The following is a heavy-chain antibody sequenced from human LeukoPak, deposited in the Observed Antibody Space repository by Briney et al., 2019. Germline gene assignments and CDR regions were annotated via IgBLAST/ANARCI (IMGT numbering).Heavy chain of an antibody. J-gene: IGHJ4*02. V-gene: IGHV4-4*09. CDR1: GDSISSYY. CDR3: ARLTRLSTSPDRYYLDY. D-gene: IGHD6-6*01. Sequence: SETLSLTCTVSGDSISSYYWSWIRQPPGKGLEWIGYIYTSGGTNYVPFLKGRVTISIDTSKNQFSLKLSSVTAADSAVYYCARLTRLSTSPDRYYLDYWGQGTLVTVSS. CDR2: IYTSGGT.